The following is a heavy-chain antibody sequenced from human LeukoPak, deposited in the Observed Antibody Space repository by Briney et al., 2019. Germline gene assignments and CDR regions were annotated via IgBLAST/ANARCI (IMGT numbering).Heavy chain of an antibody. D-gene: IGHD2-15*01. V-gene: IGHV3-33*06. CDR2: IWYDGSNK. J-gene: IGHJ4*02. CDR1: GFTFSSYG. CDR3: AKSYCSGGSCYNFDY. Sequence: GRSLRLSCAASGFTFSSYGMHWVRQAPGKGLEWVAVIWYDGSNKYYADSVKGRFTISRDNSKNTLYLQMNSLRAEDTAVYYCAKSYCSGGSCYNFDYWGQGTLVTVSS.